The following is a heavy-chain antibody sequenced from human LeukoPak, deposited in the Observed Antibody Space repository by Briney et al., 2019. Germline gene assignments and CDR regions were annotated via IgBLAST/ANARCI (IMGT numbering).Heavy chain of an antibody. V-gene: IGHV3-48*04. CDR3: ARKYSYGSLDY. J-gene: IGHJ4*02. Sequence: GGSLRLSCAASGFTFSSYSMNWVRQAPGKGLEWVSYISSSSSTIYYADSVKGRFTISRDNAKNSLYLQTNSLRAEDTAVYYCARKYSYGSLDYWGQGTLVTVSS. D-gene: IGHD5-18*01. CDR2: ISSSSSTI. CDR1: GFTFSSYS.